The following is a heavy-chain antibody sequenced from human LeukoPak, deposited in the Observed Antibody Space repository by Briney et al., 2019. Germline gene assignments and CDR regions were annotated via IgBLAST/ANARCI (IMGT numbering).Heavy chain of an antibody. CDR2: ISGSGGST. Sequence: QPGGFLRLSCAASGFTFSSYAMSWVRQAPGKGLEWVSAISGSGGSTYYADSVKGRFTISRDNSKNTLYLQMNSLRAEDTAVYYCAKTGLIAAAGTWWFDPWGQGTLVTVSS. D-gene: IGHD6-13*01. CDR1: GFTFSSYA. CDR3: AKTGLIAAAGTWWFDP. J-gene: IGHJ5*02. V-gene: IGHV3-23*01.